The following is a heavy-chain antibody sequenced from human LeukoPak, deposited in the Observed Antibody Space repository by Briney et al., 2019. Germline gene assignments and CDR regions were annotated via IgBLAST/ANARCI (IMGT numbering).Heavy chain of an antibody. CDR3: ARGASLAAAVNPRSGYHYYMDV. Sequence: SETLSLTCTVSGYSISSGYYWGWIRQPPGKGLEWIGSIYHSGSTYYNPSLKSRVPISVDTSKKQLSLKLRSVTAADTAVYYCARGASLAAAVNPRSGYHYYMDVWGKGTTVTVSS. CDR2: IYHSGST. V-gene: IGHV4-38-2*02. CDR1: GYSISSGYY. J-gene: IGHJ6*03. D-gene: IGHD6-13*01.